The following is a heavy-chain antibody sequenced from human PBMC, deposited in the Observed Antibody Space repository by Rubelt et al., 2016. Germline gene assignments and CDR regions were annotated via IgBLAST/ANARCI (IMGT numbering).Heavy chain of an antibody. CDR3: ARDGGYGDYVN. CDR2: IYYSGST. D-gene: IGHD4-17*01. J-gene: IGHJ4*02. Sequence: QPPGKGLEWIGYIYYSGSTSYNPSLKSRVTISLDTSKNQFSLNVTSLTAADTAVYYCARDGGYGDYVNWGQGTLVTVSS. V-gene: IGHV4-59*01.